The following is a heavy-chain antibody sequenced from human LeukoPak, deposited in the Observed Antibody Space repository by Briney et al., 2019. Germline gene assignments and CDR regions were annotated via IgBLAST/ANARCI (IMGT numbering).Heavy chain of an antibody. D-gene: IGHD6-13*01. CDR1: GGTFSSYA. CDR3: ARDRAYSSSWYWFDP. V-gene: IGHV1-69*06. J-gene: IGHJ5*02. CDR2: IITIFGTA. Sequence: ASVKVSCKASGGTFSSYAISWVRQAPGQGLEWMGGIITIFGTAKYAQKFQGRVTITADKSTSTAYMELSSLRSEDTAVYYCARDRAYSSSWYWFDPWGQGTLVTVSS.